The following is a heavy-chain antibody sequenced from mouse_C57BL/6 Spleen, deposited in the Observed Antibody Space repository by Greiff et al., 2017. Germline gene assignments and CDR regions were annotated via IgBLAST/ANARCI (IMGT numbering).Heavy chain of an antibody. CDR3: ARLHLIYYDYGGFAY. Sequence: VQLKESGPELVKPGASVKISCQASGYSFTDYNMNWVKQSNGKSLEWIGVINPDYGTTSYNQKFKGKATLTVDQSSSTAYMQLNSLTSEDSAVYYCARLHLIYYDYGGFAYWGQGTLVTVAA. J-gene: IGHJ3*01. CDR2: INPDYGTT. V-gene: IGHV1-39*01. D-gene: IGHD2-4*01. CDR1: GYSFTDYN.